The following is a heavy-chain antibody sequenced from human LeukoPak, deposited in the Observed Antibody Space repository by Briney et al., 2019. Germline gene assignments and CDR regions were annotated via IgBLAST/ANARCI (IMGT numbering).Heavy chain of an antibody. D-gene: IGHD2-2*01. J-gene: IGHJ6*02. V-gene: IGHV3-21*01. Sequence: GGSLRLSCAASGFTFSSYSMNWVRQAPGKGLEWVSSISSSSSYIYYADSVKGRFTISRDNAKNSLYLRMSSLRAEDTAVYYCATTSLGYCSSTSCYGMDVWGQGTTVTVSS. CDR3: ATTSLGYCSSTSCYGMDV. CDR2: ISSSSSYI. CDR1: GFTFSSYS.